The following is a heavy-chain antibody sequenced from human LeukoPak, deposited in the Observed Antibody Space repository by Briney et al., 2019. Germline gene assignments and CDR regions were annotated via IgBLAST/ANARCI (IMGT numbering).Heavy chain of an antibody. Sequence: GGSLRLSCAASGFTFSSYGMHWVRQAPGKGLEWVAFIRYDGSNKYYADSVKGRFTISRDNSKNTLYLQMNSLRAEDTAVYYCAKDYQKIMVRGNDAFDIWGQGTMVTVSS. CDR1: GFTFSSYG. V-gene: IGHV3-30*02. J-gene: IGHJ3*02. CDR2: IRYDGSNK. CDR3: AKDYQKIMVRGNDAFDI. D-gene: IGHD3-10*01.